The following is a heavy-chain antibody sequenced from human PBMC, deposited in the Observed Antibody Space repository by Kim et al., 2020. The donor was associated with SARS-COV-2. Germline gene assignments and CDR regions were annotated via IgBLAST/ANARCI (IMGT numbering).Heavy chain of an antibody. V-gene: IGHV7-4-1*02. Sequence: ASVKVSCKASGYTFTSYAMNWVRQAPGQGLEWMGWINTNTGNPTYAQGFTGRFVFSLDTSVSTAYLQISSLKAEDTAVYYCARESVVGLGYCSGGSCGLPDYWGQGTLVTVSS. CDR1: GYTFTSYA. CDR3: ARESVVGLGYCSGGSCGLPDY. CDR2: INTNTGNP. D-gene: IGHD2-15*01. J-gene: IGHJ4*02.